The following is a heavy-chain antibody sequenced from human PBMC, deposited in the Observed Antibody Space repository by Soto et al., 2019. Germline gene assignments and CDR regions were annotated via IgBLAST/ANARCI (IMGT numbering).Heavy chain of an antibody. J-gene: IGHJ4*02. CDR3: ARGWVERLPRQPPSDY. CDR2: INEDGRST. V-gene: IGHV3-74*01. D-gene: IGHD3-3*01. Sequence: EVQLVESGGGLVQPGGSLRLSCAASGISLSAYWMHWVRQVPGKGLEWIARINEDGRSTSYMDSVKGRFTISRDNARDTLYLKMNSLSLEDTAVYYCARGWVERLPRQPPSDYWGQGTLVTVSS. CDR1: GISLSAYW.